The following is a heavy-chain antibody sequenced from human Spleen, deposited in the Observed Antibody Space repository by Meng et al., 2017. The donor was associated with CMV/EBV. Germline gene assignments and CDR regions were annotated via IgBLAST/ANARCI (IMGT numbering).Heavy chain of an antibody. J-gene: IGHJ4*02. D-gene: IGHD3-10*01. Sequence: YKLTSYGITWVRQAPGQGLEWMGWISTYNVDRNYAQKFQGRVSMTTDTSTSTAYMELRSLRSDDTAVYYCARSYGSGTYYDHYFDYWGQGTLVTVSS. CDR1: YKLTSYG. V-gene: IGHV1-18*01. CDR3: ARSYGSGTYYDHYFDY. CDR2: ISTYNVDR.